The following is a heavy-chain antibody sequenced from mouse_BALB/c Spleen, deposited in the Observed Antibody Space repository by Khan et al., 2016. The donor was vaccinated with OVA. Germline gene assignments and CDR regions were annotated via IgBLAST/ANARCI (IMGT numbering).Heavy chain of an antibody. J-gene: IGHJ3*01. Sequence: QIQLVQSGAELARPGASVKMSCKASGYTFTTYTIHWVKQRPGQGLEWIGYIIPSTDYTTYNQKFKDKATLTVDKSSSTAYMQLSSLTSDDSAVYYCAKEGAYYRSDGWFAYWGQGTLVTVSA. CDR1: GYTFTTYT. D-gene: IGHD2-14*01. CDR2: IIPSTDYT. CDR3: AKEGAYYRSDGWFAY. V-gene: IGHV1-4*01.